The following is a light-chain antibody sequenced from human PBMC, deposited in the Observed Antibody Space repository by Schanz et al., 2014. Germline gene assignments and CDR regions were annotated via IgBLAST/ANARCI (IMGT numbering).Light chain of an antibody. Sequence: QSALTQPASVSGSPGQSITISCTGTSSDVGGYNYVSWYQQHPGKAPKLMIYEVTYRPSGVPDRFSGSKSGNTASLTVSGLQAEDEADYYCSSYVGSNNWVFGGGTKLTVL. CDR3: SSYVGSNNWV. V-gene: IGLV2-8*01. CDR2: EVT. J-gene: IGLJ3*02. CDR1: SSDVGGYNY.